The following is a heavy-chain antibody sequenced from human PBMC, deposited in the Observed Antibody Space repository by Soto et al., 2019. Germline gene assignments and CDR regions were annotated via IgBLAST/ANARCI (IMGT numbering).Heavy chain of an antibody. J-gene: IGHJ4*02. Sequence: QVQLQESGPGLVKPSETLSLTCTVCGGSISSYYWSWIRQPAGKGLEWIGRIYTSGSTNYNPTLKSRVTMSVDTSKNQFSLKLSSVTAADTAVYYCARGGPPGYSSGWYLDWGQGTLVTVSS. CDR2: IYTSGST. D-gene: IGHD6-19*01. V-gene: IGHV4-4*07. CDR3: ARGGPPGYSSGWYLD. CDR1: GGSISSYY.